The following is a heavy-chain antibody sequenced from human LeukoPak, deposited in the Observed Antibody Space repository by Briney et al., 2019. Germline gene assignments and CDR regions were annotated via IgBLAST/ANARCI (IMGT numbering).Heavy chain of an antibody. Sequence: SETLSLTCTVSGDSVSRGSYYWTWVRQHPGKGLEWIGCIYYSGSTSYNPSLKSRLTMSLDTSENQFSLKLTSVTAADTAVYYCARGYYHFMDVWGKGTTVTVSS. V-gene: IGHV4-31*03. CDR1: GDSVSRGSYY. J-gene: IGHJ6*03. CDR3: ARGYYHFMDV. CDR2: IYYSGST.